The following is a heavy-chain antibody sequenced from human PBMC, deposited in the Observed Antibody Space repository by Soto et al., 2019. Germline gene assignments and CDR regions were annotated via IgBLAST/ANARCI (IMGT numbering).Heavy chain of an antibody. V-gene: IGHV4-4*02. CDR3: ARGRNLEYSSLVFEY. CDR2: IYYSGST. Sequence: QVQLQESGPGLVKPSGTLSLTCAVSGGSISSSNWWSWVRQPPGKGLEWIGEIYYSGSTNYNSSLQSRVTISVDKSKNQFPLQLRSVTAADTAVYYCARGRNLEYSSLVFEYWGQGTLVTVSS. CDR1: GGSISSSNW. D-gene: IGHD6-13*01. J-gene: IGHJ4*02.